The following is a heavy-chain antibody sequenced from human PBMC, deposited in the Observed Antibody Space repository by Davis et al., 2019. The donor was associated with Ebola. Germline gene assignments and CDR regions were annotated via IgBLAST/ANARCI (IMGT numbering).Heavy chain of an antibody. CDR2: INPNSGGT. J-gene: IGHJ4*02. CDR1: GYTFTSYY. D-gene: IGHD2-15*01. V-gene: IGHV1-2*02. Sequence: ASVKVSCKASGYTFTSYYMHWVRQAPGQGLEWMGWINPNSGGTNYAQKFQGRVTMTRDTSISTAYMELSRLRSDDTAVYYCARTWRRRYCSGGSCYDIGYWGQGTLVTVSS. CDR3: ARTWRRRYCSGGSCYDIGY.